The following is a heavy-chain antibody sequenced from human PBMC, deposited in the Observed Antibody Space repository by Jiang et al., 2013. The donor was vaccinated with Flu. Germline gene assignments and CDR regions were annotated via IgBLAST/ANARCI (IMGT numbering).Heavy chain of an antibody. V-gene: IGHV2-5*02. CDR3: ARLRFLEWLTYFDY. CDR1: GFSLSTSGVG. CDR2: IYWDDDK. Sequence: KPTQTLTLTCTFSGFSLSTSGVGVGWIRQPPGKALEWLALIYWDDDKRYSPSLKSRLTITKDTSKNQVVLTMTNMDPVDTATYYCARLRFLEWLTYFDYWGQGTLVTVSS. D-gene: IGHD3-3*01. J-gene: IGHJ4*02.